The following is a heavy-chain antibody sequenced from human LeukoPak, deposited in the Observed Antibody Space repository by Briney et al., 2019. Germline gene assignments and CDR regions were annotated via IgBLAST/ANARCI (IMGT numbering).Heavy chain of an antibody. Sequence: ASVKVSCRVSGYTLTELSMHWVRQAPGKGLEWMGGFDPEDGETIYAQKFQGRVTMTEDTSTDTAYMEPSSLRSEDTAVYYCAISRFRYYYGAFDIWGQGTMVTVSS. D-gene: IGHD3-10*01. CDR3: AISRFRYYYGAFDI. CDR1: GYTLTELS. J-gene: IGHJ3*02. CDR2: FDPEDGET. V-gene: IGHV1-24*01.